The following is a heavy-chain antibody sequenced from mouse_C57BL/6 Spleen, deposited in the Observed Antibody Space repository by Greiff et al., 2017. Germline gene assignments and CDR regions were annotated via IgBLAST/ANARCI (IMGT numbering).Heavy chain of an antibody. Sequence: VQLQESGAELARPGASVKLSCKASGYTFTSYGLSWVKQRTGQGLEWIGEIYPRSGNTYYNEKFKGKATLTADKSSSTAYLELRSLTSEDSAVYFCARWDYGSSYDCWGQGTTLTVSS. CDR1: GYTFTSYG. J-gene: IGHJ2*01. D-gene: IGHD1-1*01. CDR2: IYPRSGNT. CDR3: ARWDYGSSYDC. V-gene: IGHV1-81*01.